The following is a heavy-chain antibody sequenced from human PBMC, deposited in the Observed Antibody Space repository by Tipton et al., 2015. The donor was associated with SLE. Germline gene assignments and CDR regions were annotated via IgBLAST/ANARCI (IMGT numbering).Heavy chain of an antibody. Sequence: TLSLTCAVYGGSFSGYYWSWIRQPPGKGLEWIGEINHSGSTNYNPSLKRRVTISVDTSKNQFSLKLSSVTAADTAVDYCARDLNYYYGSGSYIPYYYYYGMDVCGQGTTVTVSS. CDR2: INHSGST. CDR3: ARDLNYYYGSGSYIPYYYYYGMDV. CDR1: GGSFSGYY. V-gene: IGHV4-34*01. J-gene: IGHJ6*02. D-gene: IGHD3-10*01.